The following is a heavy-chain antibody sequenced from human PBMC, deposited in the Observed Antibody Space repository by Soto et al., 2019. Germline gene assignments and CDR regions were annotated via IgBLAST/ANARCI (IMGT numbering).Heavy chain of an antibody. CDR2: IYYSGST. CDR1: GRSISSSSYY. D-gene: IGHD5-18*01. CDR3: ACIFSGGYGYGFYYYGMDV. Sequence: SDTLSLTCTVPGRSISSSSYYWAWIRQPPGKGLEWIGSIYYSGSTYYNPSLKSRVTISVDTSKDQFSLKLSSVTAADTAVYYCACIFSGGYGYGFYYYGMDVWGQGTTVT. V-gene: IGHV4-39*01. J-gene: IGHJ6*02.